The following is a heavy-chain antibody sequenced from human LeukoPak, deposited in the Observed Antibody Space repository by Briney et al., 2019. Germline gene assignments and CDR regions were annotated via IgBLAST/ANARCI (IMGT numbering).Heavy chain of an antibody. CDR1: GFTFSSYA. D-gene: IGHD1-26*01. CDR3: AKVPSVGAYLGAFDI. CDR2: ISGSGGST. Sequence: GGSLRLSCAASGFTFSSYAMSWVRQAPGKGLEWVSAISGSGGSTYYADSVKGLFTISRDNSKDTLYLQMNSLGDEDTAVYYCAKVPSVGAYLGAFDIRGQGTMVTVSS. J-gene: IGHJ3*02. V-gene: IGHV3-23*01.